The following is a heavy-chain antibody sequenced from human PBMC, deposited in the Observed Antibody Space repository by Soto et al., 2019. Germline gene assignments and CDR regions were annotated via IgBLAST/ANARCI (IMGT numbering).Heavy chain of an antibody. CDR3: ARWAVAGPYGMDV. J-gene: IGHJ6*02. CDR1: GGTFSSYA. D-gene: IGHD6-19*01. CDR2: IIPIFGTA. V-gene: IGHV1-69*13. Sequence: SVKVSCKASGGTFSSYAISWVRQAPGQGLEWMGGIIPIFGTANYAQKFQGRVTITADESTSTAYMELSSLRSEDTAVYYCARWAVAGPYGMDVWGQGTTVTVSS.